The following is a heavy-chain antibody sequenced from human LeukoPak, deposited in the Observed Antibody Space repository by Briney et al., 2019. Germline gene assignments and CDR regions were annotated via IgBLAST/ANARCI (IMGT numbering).Heavy chain of an antibody. V-gene: IGHV4-39*01. J-gene: IGHJ4*02. CDR3: ARHSSAARPNFDY. D-gene: IGHD6-6*01. CDR2: IYYSGTT. Sequence: PSETLSLTCTVSGGSITGSNYYWGWIRQPPGKGLEWIGSIYYSGTTYYNPSLKNRVTISVDTSKNQCSLEVTSMTAADTAVYYCARHSSAARPNFDYWGQGTMVTVSS. CDR1: GGSITGSNYY.